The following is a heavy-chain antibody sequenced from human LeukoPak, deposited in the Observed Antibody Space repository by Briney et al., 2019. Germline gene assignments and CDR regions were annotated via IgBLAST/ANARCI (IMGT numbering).Heavy chain of an antibody. D-gene: IGHD1-14*01. CDR3: VREPQAEYYFDY. V-gene: IGHV3-74*01. Sequence: GGSLRLSCAASGFTFSSYWMHWVRQAPGKGLVWVSRINSDGSSTTYADSVKGRFTISRDNAKNTLYLQMNSLRAEDTAVYYCVREPQAEYYFDYWGRGTLVTVSS. CDR2: INSDGSST. J-gene: IGHJ4*02. CDR1: GFTFSSYW.